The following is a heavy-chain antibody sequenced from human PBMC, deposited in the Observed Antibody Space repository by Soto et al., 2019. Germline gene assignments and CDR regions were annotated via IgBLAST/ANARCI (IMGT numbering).Heavy chain of an antibody. V-gene: IGHV3-23*01. Sequence: RLSCAASGFTFSNYAMSWVRQAPGKGLEWVSGISDSGGSAYNADSVKGRFTISRDNAKSTLYLQMNSLRAEDTAVYYCAKDVSYGGKRPYYFDYWGQGTLVTVSS. J-gene: IGHJ4*02. CDR3: AKDVSYGGKRPYYFDY. CDR2: ISDSGGSA. D-gene: IGHD4-17*01. CDR1: GFTFSNYA.